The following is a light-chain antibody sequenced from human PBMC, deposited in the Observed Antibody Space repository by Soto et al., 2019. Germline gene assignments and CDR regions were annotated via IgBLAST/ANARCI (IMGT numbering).Light chain of an antibody. CDR1: QSVSSGY. V-gene: IGKV3-20*01. CDR2: GAS. CDR3: RQYGSSLFT. Sequence: EIVLTQSPGTLSLSPGERATLSCRASQSVSSGYLAWYQQKPGQAPRLLIYGASSRATGIPARFSCRGSGTDFTLAISRLEPEDFAVYDCRQYGSSLFTFGPVTKVDI. J-gene: IGKJ3*01.